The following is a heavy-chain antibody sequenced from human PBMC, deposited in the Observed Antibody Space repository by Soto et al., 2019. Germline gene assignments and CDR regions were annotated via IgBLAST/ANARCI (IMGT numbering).Heavy chain of an antibody. J-gene: IGHJ6*03. CDR2: IYYSGST. CDR3: ARRVDYDILTGRYYYYMDV. CDR1: GGSISSYY. V-gene: IGHV4-59*08. Sequence: SETLSLTCTVSGGSISSYYWSWIRQPPGKGLEWIGYIYYSGSTNYNPSLKSRVTISVDTSKNQFSLKLSSVTAADTAVYYCARRVDYDILTGRYYYYMDVWGRGTTVTVSS. D-gene: IGHD3-9*01.